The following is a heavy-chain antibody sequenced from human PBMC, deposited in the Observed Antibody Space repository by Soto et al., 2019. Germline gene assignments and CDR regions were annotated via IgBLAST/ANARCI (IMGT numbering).Heavy chain of an antibody. D-gene: IGHD1-26*01. CDR3: ARDRGSVGGATILDY. Sequence: GGSLRLSCAASGFTFSSYAMHWVRQAPGKGLEWVAVISYDGSNKYYADSVKGRFTISRDNSKNTLYLQMNSLRAEDTAVYYCARDRGSVGGATILDYWGQGTLVTVSS. CDR2: ISYDGSNK. CDR1: GFTFSSYA. V-gene: IGHV3-30-3*01. J-gene: IGHJ4*02.